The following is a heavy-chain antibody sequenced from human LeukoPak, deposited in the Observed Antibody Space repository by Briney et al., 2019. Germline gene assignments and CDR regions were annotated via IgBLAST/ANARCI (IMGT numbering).Heavy chain of an antibody. CDR2: IYHSGST. CDR3: ARTPSDMVTSSFDY. D-gene: IGHD5-18*01. J-gene: IGHJ4*02. V-gene: IGHV4-4*02. Sequence: SGTLSLTCAVSGGSISSSNWWSWVRQPPGKGLEWIGEIYHSGSTNYNPSLKSRVTISVDKSKNQFSLKLSSVTAADTAVYYCARTPSDMVTSSFDYWGQGTLVTVSS. CDR1: GGSISSSNW.